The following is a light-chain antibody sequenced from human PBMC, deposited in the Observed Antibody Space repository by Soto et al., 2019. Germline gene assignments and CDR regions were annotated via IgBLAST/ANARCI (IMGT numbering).Light chain of an antibody. V-gene: IGKV1-5*01. CDR3: QQYSTYTWT. J-gene: IGKJ1*01. Sequence: DIQMTQSPSTLSASVGDRVTITCRASQSISSWLAWYQQKPGKAPKLLMYDASTLESGVPSRFSGSGSGTEFSLAISSLQPDDFATYYCQQYSTYTWTFGQGTKVEIK. CDR2: DAS. CDR1: QSISSW.